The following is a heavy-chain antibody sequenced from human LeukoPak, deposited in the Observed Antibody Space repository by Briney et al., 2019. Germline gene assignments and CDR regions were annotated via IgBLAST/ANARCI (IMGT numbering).Heavy chain of an antibody. CDR3: ARGIAAAGTTVFDY. CDR2: IYSGGNT. D-gene: IGHD6-13*01. CDR1: GFTFSSYA. Sequence: PGRSLRLSCAASGFTFSSYAMHWVRQAPGKGLEGVSVIYSGGNTYYADSVKGRFTISRDNSRNTLYLQMNSLRAEDTAVYYCARGIAAAGTTVFDYWGQGTLVTVSS. J-gene: IGHJ4*02. V-gene: IGHV3-53*01.